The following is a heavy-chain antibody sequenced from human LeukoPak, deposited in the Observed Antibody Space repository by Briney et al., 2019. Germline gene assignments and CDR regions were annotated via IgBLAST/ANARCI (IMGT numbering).Heavy chain of an antibody. CDR2: INPNNGGT. V-gene: IGHV1-2*06. D-gene: IGHD3-22*01. Sequence: ASVKVSCKASGYTFTGYYIHWVRQAPGQGLEWMGRINPNNGGTNYAQKFQGRVTMTRDMSMSAAYMELSRLRSVDTAVYYCAGEDNSSGYRPFDIWGQGTMVTVPS. CDR1: GYTFTGYY. CDR3: AGEDNSSGYRPFDI. J-gene: IGHJ3*02.